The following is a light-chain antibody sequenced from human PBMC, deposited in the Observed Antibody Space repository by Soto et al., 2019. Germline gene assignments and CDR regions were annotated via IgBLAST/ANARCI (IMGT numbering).Light chain of an antibody. Sequence: QSALTQPASVSGSPGQSITISCTGTSSDVGGYNYVSWYQQHPGKAPKLMIYDVNNRPSGVSNRFSGSKSGNTASLTISGLQAEDEADYYCTSYTSSSTSVFGTGTEVTVL. V-gene: IGLV2-14*01. CDR1: SSDVGGYNY. J-gene: IGLJ1*01. CDR2: DVN. CDR3: TSYTSSSTSV.